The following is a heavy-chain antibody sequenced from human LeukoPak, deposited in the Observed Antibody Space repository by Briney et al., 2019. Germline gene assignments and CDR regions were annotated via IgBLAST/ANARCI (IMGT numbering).Heavy chain of an antibody. CDR3: ARSAWFSSSSGDQ. CDR2: IYPGDSDT. D-gene: IGHD6-6*01. J-gene: IGHJ4*02. CDR1: GYSFTTYW. V-gene: IGHV5-51*01. Sequence: GESLKISCKGSGYSFTTYWIGWVRQMPGKGLEWMGIIYPGDSDTRYSPSFEGQVTISADKSINTAYLQWSSLKASDTAMYYCARSAWFSSSSGDQWGQGTLVTVSS.